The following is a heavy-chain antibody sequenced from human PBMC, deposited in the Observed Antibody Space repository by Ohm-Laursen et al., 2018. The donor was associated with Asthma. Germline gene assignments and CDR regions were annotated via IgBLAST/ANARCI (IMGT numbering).Heavy chain of an antibody. CDR1: GFTFSSYA. CDR3: ARGRWTFDY. V-gene: IGHV3-23*01. Sequence: LRLSCAASGFTFSSYAMSWVRQAPGKGLEWVSGISSNGGSTQYADPVKGRFTISRDNSKNTLFLQMSSLRAEDTAVYYCARGRWTFDYWGQGTLVTVSS. D-gene: IGHD4-23*01. CDR2: ISSNGGST. J-gene: IGHJ4*02.